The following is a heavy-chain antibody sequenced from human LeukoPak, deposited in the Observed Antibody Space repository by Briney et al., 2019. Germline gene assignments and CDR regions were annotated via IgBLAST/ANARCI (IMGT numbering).Heavy chain of an antibody. CDR1: GYSFTSYW. D-gene: IGHD3-22*01. CDR3: ATTSGYDHSGYYSRSAFDI. J-gene: IGHJ3*02. V-gene: IGHV5-51*04. Sequence: GESLKISCKGSGYSFTSYWIGWVRQMPGKGLEWMGIIYPGDSDTRYSPSFQGQVTISADKPISTAYLQWDSLKASDTAIYYCATTSGYDHSGYYSRSAFDIWGQGTVVTVSS. CDR2: IYPGDSDT.